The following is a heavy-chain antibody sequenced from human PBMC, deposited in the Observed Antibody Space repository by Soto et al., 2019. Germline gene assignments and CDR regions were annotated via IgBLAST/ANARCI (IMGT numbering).Heavy chain of an antibody. J-gene: IGHJ4*02. V-gene: IGHV4-59*11. CDR2: IFYSGGT. CDR1: GGSIRGHY. CDR3: ARVGSSGWSPDY. Sequence: PSETLSLTCTVSGGSIRGHYWIWIRQPPGEGMEWIGYIFYSGGTTYNNKPSLKSRVSISVDTSKNQFYLRLSSVTAADTAVYYCARVGSSGWSPDYWGQGTLVTVSS. D-gene: IGHD6-19*01.